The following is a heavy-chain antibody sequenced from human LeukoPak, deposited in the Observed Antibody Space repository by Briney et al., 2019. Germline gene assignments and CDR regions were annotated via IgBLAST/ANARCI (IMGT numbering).Heavy chain of an antibody. Sequence: ARGSLRLSCAASGLTFSSYEMNWVRQAPGKGLEWVSYISSSGSTIYYADSVKGRLTISRDNAKISLYLQMDSLRAEDTAVYCCAIRGATGGAFDIWGQGTMVTASS. CDR2: ISSSGSTI. V-gene: IGHV3-48*03. J-gene: IGHJ3*02. D-gene: IGHD1-26*01. CDR3: AIRGATGGAFDI. CDR1: GLTFSSYE.